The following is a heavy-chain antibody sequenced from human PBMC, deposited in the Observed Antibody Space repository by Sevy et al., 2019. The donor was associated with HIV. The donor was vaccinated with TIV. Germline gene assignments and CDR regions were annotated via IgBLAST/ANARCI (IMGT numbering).Heavy chain of an antibody. D-gene: IGHD2-8*02. J-gene: IGHJ6*02. CDR2: IKSKTDGGTT. CDR1: GFTFSNAW. V-gene: IGHV3-15*01. Sequence: GGSLRLSCAASGFTFSNAWMSWVRQAPGKGLEWVGRIKSKTDGGTTDYAAPVKGRFTISRDDSKNTLYLQMNSLKTEATTVYYCTSYCTGGVCYTDYYYGMDVWGQGTTVTVSS. CDR3: TSYCTGGVCYTDYYYGMDV.